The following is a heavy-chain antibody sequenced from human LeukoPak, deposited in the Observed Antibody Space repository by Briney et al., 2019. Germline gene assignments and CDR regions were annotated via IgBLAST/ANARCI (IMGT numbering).Heavy chain of an antibody. CDR3: ARHASSGWYGTVAYDY. J-gene: IGHJ4*02. CDR1: GGSFSAYY. Sequence: SETLSLTCAVYGGSFSAYYWSWIRQPPGKGLEWIGYIYYSGSTNYSPSLKSRVTISVDTSKNQFSLKLSSVTAADTAVYYCARHASSGWYGTVAYDYWGQGTPVTVSS. CDR2: IYYSGST. V-gene: IGHV4-59*08. D-gene: IGHD6-19*01.